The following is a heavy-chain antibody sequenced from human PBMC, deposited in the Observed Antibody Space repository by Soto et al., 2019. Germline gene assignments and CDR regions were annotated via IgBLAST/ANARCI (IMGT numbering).Heavy chain of an antibody. CDR2: IYHSGST. CDR1: GGSISSGGYS. Sequence: SETLSLTCAVSGGSISSGGYSWSWIRQPPGKGLEWIGYIYHSGSTYYNPSLKSRVTISVDRSKNQFSLKLSSVTAADTAVYYCARDRGNWNDGTGSWFDPWGQGTLVTVSS. CDR3: ARDRGNWNDGTGSWFDP. V-gene: IGHV4-30-2*01. D-gene: IGHD1-20*01. J-gene: IGHJ5*02.